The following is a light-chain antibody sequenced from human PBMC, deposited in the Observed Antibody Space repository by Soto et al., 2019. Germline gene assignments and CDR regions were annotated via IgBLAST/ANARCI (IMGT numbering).Light chain of an antibody. Sequence: IQMTQSPSSLSASVGDRVTITCRPSRGIGNALAWYQHKPGRAPNLLIYDASTLMSGVPSRFSGSGSGTEFTLTISSLQPGDFATYYCQQSETYPLTFGQGTRLEIK. V-gene: IGKV1-13*02. CDR2: DAS. CDR3: QQSETYPLT. J-gene: IGKJ5*01. CDR1: RGIGNA.